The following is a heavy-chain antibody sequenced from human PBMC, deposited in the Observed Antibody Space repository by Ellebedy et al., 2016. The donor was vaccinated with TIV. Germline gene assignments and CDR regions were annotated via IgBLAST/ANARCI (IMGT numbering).Heavy chain of an antibody. J-gene: IGHJ4*02. D-gene: IGHD6-19*01. CDR3: ARRIFRYSSGWYSLY. CDR1: GYTFTSYD. CDR2: MNPNSGNT. V-gene: IGHV1-8*01. Sequence: ASVKVSXXASGYTFTSYDINWVRQATGQGLEWMGWMNPNSGNTGYAQKFQGRVTMTRNTSISTAYMELSSLRSEDTAVYYCARRIFRYSSGWYSLYWGQGTLVTVSS.